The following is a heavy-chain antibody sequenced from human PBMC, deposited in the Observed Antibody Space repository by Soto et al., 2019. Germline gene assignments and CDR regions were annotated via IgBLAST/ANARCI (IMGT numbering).Heavy chain of an antibody. V-gene: IGHV3-64D*06. D-gene: IGHD5-18*01. J-gene: IGHJ6*02. CDR1: GFTFSSYA. CDR3: VTAIWVQLWPYGMDV. Sequence: PGGSLRLSCSASGFTFSSYAMHFVRQAPGKGLEYVSVISSNGGSTYYADSVKGRFTISRDNSKTTLYLQMSSLRAEDTAVYYCVTAIWVQLWPYGMDVRGQGTTVTVSS. CDR2: ISSNGGST.